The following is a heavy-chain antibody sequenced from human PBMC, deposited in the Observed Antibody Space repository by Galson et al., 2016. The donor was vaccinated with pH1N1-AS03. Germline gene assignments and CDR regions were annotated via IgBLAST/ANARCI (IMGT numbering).Heavy chain of an antibody. J-gene: IGHJ4*02. Sequence: SLRLYCAASGFTFSTYTMNWVRQAPGKGLEWVAYISSSSRFIYYADAVQGRFTISKDSPKNSVYLHMNGLRADDTAVYYCARDGGYSSGWIDFWGQGTLVSVSS. CDR3: ARDGGYSSGWIDF. D-gene: IGHD3-22*01. CDR2: ISSSSRFI. V-gene: IGHV3-21*01. CDR1: GFTFSTYT.